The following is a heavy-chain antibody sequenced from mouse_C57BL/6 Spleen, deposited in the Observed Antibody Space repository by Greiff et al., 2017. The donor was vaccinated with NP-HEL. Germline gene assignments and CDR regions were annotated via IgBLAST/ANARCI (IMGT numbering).Heavy chain of an antibody. CDR1: GYTFTSYW. Sequence: QVHVKQPGAELVKPGASVKLSCKASGYTFTSYWMHWVKQRPGRGLEWIGRIDPNSGGTKYNEKFKGKATLTVDKPSSPAYLQLSSLTSEDSAVYYCARSPTYYDYEGVWFAYWGQGTLVTVSA. CDR3: ARSPTYYDYEGVWFAY. V-gene: IGHV1-72*01. D-gene: IGHD2-4*01. CDR2: IDPNSGGT. J-gene: IGHJ3*01.